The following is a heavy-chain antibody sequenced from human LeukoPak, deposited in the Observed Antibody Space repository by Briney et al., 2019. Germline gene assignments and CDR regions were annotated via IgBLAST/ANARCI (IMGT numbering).Heavy chain of an antibody. V-gene: IGHV3-48*01. Sequence: GGSLRLSCAASGFTLSSYNMNWVRQAPGKGLEWVSCISSSSSTIYYADSVKGRFTISRDNAKNSLYLQMNSLRAEDTAVYYCARDPPSFQYWGQGTLVTVSA. J-gene: IGHJ1*01. CDR3: ARDPPSFQY. CDR2: ISSSSSTI. CDR1: GFTLSSYN.